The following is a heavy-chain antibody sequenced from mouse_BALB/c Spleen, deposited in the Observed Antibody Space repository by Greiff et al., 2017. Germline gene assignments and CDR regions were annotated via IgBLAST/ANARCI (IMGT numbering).Heavy chain of an antibody. CDR1: GFTFSSYA. V-gene: IGHV5-9-3*01. D-gene: IGHD1-1*01. CDR3: ARQEGYGSSFYYFDD. CDR2: ISSGGSYT. Sequence: EVQRVESGGGLVKPGGSLKLSCAASGFTFSSYAMSWVRQTPEKRLEWVATISSGGSYTYYPDSVKGRFTISRDNAKNTLYLQMSSLRSEDTAMYYCARQEGYGSSFYYFDDWGQGTTLTVSS. J-gene: IGHJ2*01.